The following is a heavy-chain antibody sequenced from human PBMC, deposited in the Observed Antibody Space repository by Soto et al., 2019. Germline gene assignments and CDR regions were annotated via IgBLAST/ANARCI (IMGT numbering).Heavy chain of an antibody. CDR1: GATFNFFA. CDR2: VVPLSGAA. J-gene: IGHJ4*01. D-gene: IGHD6-19*01. CDR3: ARHPGQWLYYFDY. Sequence: QVHLEQSGAEVKRPGSSGKVSCKASGATFNFFAISWVRQAPGQGLEWMGGVVPLSGAATYAQKFQGRLTITADESSSTAYMDLSSLTSDDTAVYYCARHPGQWLYYFDYWGQGSLVTVSS. V-gene: IGHV1-69*01.